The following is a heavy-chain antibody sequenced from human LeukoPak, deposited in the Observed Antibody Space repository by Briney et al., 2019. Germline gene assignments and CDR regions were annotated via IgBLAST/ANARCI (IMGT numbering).Heavy chain of an antibody. CDR3: AKDNRRHYTSGPNPDSLH. D-gene: IGHD6-19*01. CDR1: EFTFSNYA. J-gene: IGHJ4*02. V-gene: IGHV3-9*01. Sequence: PGGSLRLSCAASEFTFSNYAMSWVRQPPGKGLEWVSGISWNSGSIDYADSVKGRFTISRDNAKNSLYLQMNSLRVEDTAFYYCAKDNRRHYTSGPNPDSLHWGQGALVTVSS. CDR2: ISWNSGSI.